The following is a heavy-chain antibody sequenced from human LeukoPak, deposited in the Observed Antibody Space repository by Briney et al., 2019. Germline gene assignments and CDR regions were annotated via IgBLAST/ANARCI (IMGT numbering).Heavy chain of an antibody. CDR2: VKSKNDGGTP. J-gene: IGHJ4*02. CDR1: GFTFSNAW. V-gene: IGHV3-15*01. Sequence: GGSLRLSCAASGFTFSNAWLSWVRQAPGKGLEWVRRVKSKNDGGTPDYAAPVKGRITISRDDSKNQLYLQMNSLKTEDTAVYYCTPLTYYDFWSGYPDYWGQGTLVPVSS. D-gene: IGHD3-3*01. CDR3: TPLTYYDFWSGYPDY.